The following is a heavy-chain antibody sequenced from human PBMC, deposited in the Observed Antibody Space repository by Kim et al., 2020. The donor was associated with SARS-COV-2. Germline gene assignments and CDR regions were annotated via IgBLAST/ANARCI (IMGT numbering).Heavy chain of an antibody. CDR2: ISYDGSNK. Sequence: GGSLRLSCAASGFTFSNYAMHWVRQAPGKGLEWVAVISYDGSNKYYADSVKGRFTISRDNSKNTLYLQMNSLRAEDTAVYYCAKDFRITIFGVVSNPFDYWGQGPRVTVSS. CDR1: GFTFSNYA. CDR3: AKDFRITIFGVVSNPFDY. D-gene: IGHD3-3*01. V-gene: IGHV3-30*18. J-gene: IGHJ4*02.